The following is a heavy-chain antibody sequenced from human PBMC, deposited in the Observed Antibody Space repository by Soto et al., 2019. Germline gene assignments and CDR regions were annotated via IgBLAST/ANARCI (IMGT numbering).Heavy chain of an antibody. CDR1: GFTFDDYA. CDR2: ISWNSGSI. D-gene: IGHD5-12*01. V-gene: IGHV3-9*01. CDR3: AKDGVATRVGYYYYYMDV. J-gene: IGHJ6*03. Sequence: GGSLRLSCAASGFTFDDYAMHWVRQAPGKGLEWVSGISWNSGSIGYADSVKGRFTISRDNAKNSLYLQMNSLRAEDTALYYCAKDGVATRVGYYYYYMDVWGKGTTVTVSS.